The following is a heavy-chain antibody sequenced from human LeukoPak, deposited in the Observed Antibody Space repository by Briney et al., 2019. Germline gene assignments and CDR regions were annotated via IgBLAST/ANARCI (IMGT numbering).Heavy chain of an antibody. CDR2: VLTSGTT. CDR1: DGSINSGSDY. D-gene: IGHD3-22*01. J-gene: IGHJ6*03. Sequence: SETLSLTCTVADGSINSGSDYWSWIREPAGKGLEWIERVLTSGTTNYNPSLKSRVSISVDTSKNQFSLKLSSVTAADTAVYYCARRSGSYYYYYYMDVWGKGTTVTISS. CDR3: ARRSGSYYYYYYMDV. V-gene: IGHV4-61*02.